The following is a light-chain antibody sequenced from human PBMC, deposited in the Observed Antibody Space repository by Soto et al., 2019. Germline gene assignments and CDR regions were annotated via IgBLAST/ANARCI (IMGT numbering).Light chain of an antibody. V-gene: IGKV1-39*01. CDR1: QSIRFY. J-gene: IGKJ1*01. Sequence: DIQMTQSPSSLSASVGDRVTITCRASQSIRFYLNWYQQKPGKAPKLLIYTASNVQSGVPDRFSGSGSGTDFTLTISSLQAEDVAVYYCQQYYSSPRTFGQGTKVDIK. CDR3: QQYYSSPRT. CDR2: TAS.